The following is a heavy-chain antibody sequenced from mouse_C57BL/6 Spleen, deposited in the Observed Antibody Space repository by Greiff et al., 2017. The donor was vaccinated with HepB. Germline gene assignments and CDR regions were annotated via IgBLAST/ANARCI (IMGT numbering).Heavy chain of an antibody. Sequence: VQLQQPGAELVKPGASVKLSCKASGYTFTSYWMHWVKQRPGQGLEWIGMIHPNSGSTNYNEKFKSKATLTVDKSSSTAYMQLSSLTSEDSAVYYCARERDYDVKAPSYWGQGTLVTVSA. CDR3: ARERDYDVKAPSY. J-gene: IGHJ3*01. D-gene: IGHD2-4*01. V-gene: IGHV1-64*01. CDR2: IHPNSGST. CDR1: GYTFTSYW.